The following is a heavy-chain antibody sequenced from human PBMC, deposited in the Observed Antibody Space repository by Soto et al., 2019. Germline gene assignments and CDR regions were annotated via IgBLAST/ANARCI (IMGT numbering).Heavy chain of an antibody. Sequence: ASVKLSCKASGYTFTSYDINWVRQATGQGLEWMGWMNPNSGNTGYAQKFQGRVTMTRNTSISTAYMELSSLRSEDTAVYYCAGRGSSWYEHYYYGMDVWGQGTTVTVSS. CDR1: GYTFTSYD. J-gene: IGHJ6*02. V-gene: IGHV1-8*01. CDR3: AGRGSSWYEHYYYGMDV. D-gene: IGHD6-13*01. CDR2: MNPNSGNT.